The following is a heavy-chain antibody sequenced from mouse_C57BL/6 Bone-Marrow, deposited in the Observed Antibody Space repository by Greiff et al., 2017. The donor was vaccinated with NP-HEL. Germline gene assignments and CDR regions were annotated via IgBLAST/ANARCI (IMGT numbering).Heavy chain of an antibody. Sequence: EVQLQQSGPELVKPGASVKISCKASGYTFTDYYMNWVKQSHGKSLEWIGDINPNNGGTSYNQKFKGKATLTVDKSSSTAYMELRSLTSEDSAVYYCARWGGTWDYWGQGTTLTVSS. D-gene: IGHD3-3*01. CDR2: INPNNGGT. CDR1: GYTFTDYY. J-gene: IGHJ2*01. CDR3: ARWGGTWDY. V-gene: IGHV1-26*01.